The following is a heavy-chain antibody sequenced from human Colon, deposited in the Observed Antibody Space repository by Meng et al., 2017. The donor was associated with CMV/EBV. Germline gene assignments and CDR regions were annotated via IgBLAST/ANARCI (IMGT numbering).Heavy chain of an antibody. D-gene: IGHD3-10*01. CDR3: ARAGARGVPVDL. Sequence: QVHLQGAGPRLVTPSEPLSLTCTVSGDSIKNYYLTWLRQPAGKGLEWLGRIHYSGGTDDNPSLKSRVTLSIDTSKNQLSLKIYSVTAADTAVYYCARAGARGVPVDLWGQGTLVTVSS. V-gene: IGHV4-4*07. CDR1: GDSIKNYY. J-gene: IGHJ4*02. CDR2: IHYSGGT.